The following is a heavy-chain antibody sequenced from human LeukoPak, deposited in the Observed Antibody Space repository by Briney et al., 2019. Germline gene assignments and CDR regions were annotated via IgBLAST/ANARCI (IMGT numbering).Heavy chain of an antibody. V-gene: IGHV3-33*01. CDR2: IWYDGSNK. J-gene: IGHJ4*02. D-gene: IGHD6-19*01. CDR1: GFTFSSYG. CDR3: ARDRLRYSSGWYYFDY. Sequence: GGSLRLSCAASGFTFSSYGMHWVRQAPGKGLEWVAVIWYDGSNKYYADSVKGRFTISRDNSKNMLYLQMNSLRAEDTAVYYCARDRLRYSSGWYYFDYWGQGTLVTVSS.